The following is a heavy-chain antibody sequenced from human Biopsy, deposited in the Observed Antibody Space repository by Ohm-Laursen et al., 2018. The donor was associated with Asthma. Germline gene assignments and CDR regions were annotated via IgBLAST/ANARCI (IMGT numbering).Heavy chain of an antibody. CDR2: ISYDGRNK. Sequence: SLRLSCAASGFTFSSYGMYWGRQAPGKGLEGVAVISYDGRNKYYADSVKGRFTISRDNSKNTLYLQMNSLRAEDTAVYYGAKDTEGRYDFWSGLSYNYYGMDVWGQGTTVTVSS. CDR1: GFTFSSYG. V-gene: IGHV3-30*18. CDR3: AKDTEGRYDFWSGLSYNYYGMDV. J-gene: IGHJ6*02. D-gene: IGHD3-3*01.